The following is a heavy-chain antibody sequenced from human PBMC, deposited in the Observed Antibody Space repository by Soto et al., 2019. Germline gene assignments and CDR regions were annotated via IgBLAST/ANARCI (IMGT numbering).Heavy chain of an antibody. J-gene: IGHJ6*02. CDR2: IIPIFGTA. CDR3: ARACTTGVCYGGMDV. Sequence: SVKVCCKASGGRFSSYAVSWVRQAPGQGLEWMGGIIPIFGTANYAQNFQGRVTITADEYTRTAYMELSSLRNEDTAVYYCARACTTGVCYGGMDVRGQGTTVTVS. D-gene: IGHD2-8*01. CDR1: GGRFSSYA. V-gene: IGHV1-69*13.